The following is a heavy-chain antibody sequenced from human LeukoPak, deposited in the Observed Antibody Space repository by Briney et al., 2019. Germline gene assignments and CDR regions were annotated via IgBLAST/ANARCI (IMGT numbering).Heavy chain of an antibody. V-gene: IGHV3-11*01. CDR2: MSSSSGII. CDR3: AGGVLEAQGWLQWMGTVYSMDV. J-gene: IGHJ6*02. CDR1: GDKFSDYY. D-gene: IGHD5-24*01. Sequence: GGSLRLSCVASGDKFSDYYMKRIRQSQGKGLEWISYMSSSSGIIYYGGSVKGRVTISRDNAKNSLYLQMNSLRPDATAVYYCAGGVLEAQGWLQWMGTVYSMDVWGQGTPVTVSS.